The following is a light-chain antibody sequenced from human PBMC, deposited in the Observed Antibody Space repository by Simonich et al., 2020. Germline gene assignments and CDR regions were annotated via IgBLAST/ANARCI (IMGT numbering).Light chain of an antibody. CDR3: QQYYSTPYT. V-gene: IGKV4-1*01. Sequence: DIVMTQSPDSLAVSLGDRATINCKSSQSFLYSSNNNNYLAWYEQKPGQPPKLLIYWASTRESGVPDRFSGSGSGTDFTLTISSLQAEDVAVYYCQQYYSTPYTFGQGTKLEIK. CDR2: WAS. CDR1: QSFLYSSNNNNY. J-gene: IGKJ2*01.